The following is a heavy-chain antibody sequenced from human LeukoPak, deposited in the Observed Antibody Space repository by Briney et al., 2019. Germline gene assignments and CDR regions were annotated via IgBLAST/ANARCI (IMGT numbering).Heavy chain of an antibody. Sequence: ASVKVSCKASGYTFTSYGISWVRQAPGQGLEWMGWISAYNGNTNYAQKLQGRVTMTTDTSTSTAYMELRSLRSDDTAVYYCARGKNYYDSSGYYWGTFDHWGEGTLVSVSS. CDR2: ISAYNGNT. CDR1: GYTFTSYG. J-gene: IGHJ4*02. V-gene: IGHV1-18*01. D-gene: IGHD3-22*01. CDR3: ARGKNYYDSSGYYWGTFDH.